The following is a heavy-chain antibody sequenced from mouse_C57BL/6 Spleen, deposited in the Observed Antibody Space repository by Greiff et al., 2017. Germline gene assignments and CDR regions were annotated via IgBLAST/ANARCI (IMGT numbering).Heavy chain of an antibody. J-gene: IGHJ4*01. CDR1: GYTFTDYE. CDR3: TRSRGYAMDY. CDR2: IDPETGGT. Sequence: VKLVESGAELVRPGASVTLSCKASGYTFTDYEMHWVKQTPVHGLEWIGAIDPETGGTAYNQKFKGKAILTADKSSSTAYMELRSLTSEDSAVYYCTRSRGYAMDYWGQGTSVTVSS. V-gene: IGHV1-15*01.